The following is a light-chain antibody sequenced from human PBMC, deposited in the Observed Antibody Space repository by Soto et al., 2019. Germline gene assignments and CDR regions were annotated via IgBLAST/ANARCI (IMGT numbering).Light chain of an antibody. CDR1: SSDVGTYNL. CDR2: EGT. V-gene: IGLV2-23*01. J-gene: IGLJ1*01. Sequence: QSVLTQPASVSGSPGQSITISCTGRSSDVGTYNLVSWYQQHPGRAPKLMLYEGTKRPSGVSNRFSGSKSGNTASLTISGLQAEDEADYYCFSYEGDSLYVFGTGTKVTVL. CDR3: FSYEGDSLYV.